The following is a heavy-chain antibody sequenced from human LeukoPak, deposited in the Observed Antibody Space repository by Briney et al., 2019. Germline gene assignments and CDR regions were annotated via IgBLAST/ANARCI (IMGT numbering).Heavy chain of an antibody. CDR2: INAGTGNT. D-gene: IGHD3-10*01. Sequence: ASVKVSCTTYGYIFTNYAMHWVRQAPGQRLEWMGWINAGTGNTKYSQNFQDRVTLTRDTSATTAYMELSSLRSEDTAVYYCARQDSGTYYDDYWGQGTLVTVSS. CDR1: GYIFTNYA. CDR3: ARQDSGTYYDDY. J-gene: IGHJ4*02. V-gene: IGHV1-3*01.